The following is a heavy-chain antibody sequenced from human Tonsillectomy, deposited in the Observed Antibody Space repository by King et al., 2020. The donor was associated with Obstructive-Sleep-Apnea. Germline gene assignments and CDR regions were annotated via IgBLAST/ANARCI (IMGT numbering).Heavy chain of an antibody. CDR3: AGASTGTNYYDYGMDV. CDR2: IYYSGST. CDR1: GGSISSSSYY. Sequence: QLQESGPGLVKPSETLSLTFTVSGGSISSSSYYWGWIRQPPGKGLGGIGSIYYSGSTYYNPSLKSRVTISVDTSKNQFSLKLSSVTAADTAVYYCAGASTGTNYYDYGMDVWGQGTTVTVSS. D-gene: IGHD1-1*01. J-gene: IGHJ6*02. V-gene: IGHV4-39*07.